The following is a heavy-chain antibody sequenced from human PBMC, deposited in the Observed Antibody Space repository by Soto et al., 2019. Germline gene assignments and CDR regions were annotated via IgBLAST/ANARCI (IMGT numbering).Heavy chain of an antibody. V-gene: IGHV1-69*06. CDR2: IIPIFGTA. J-gene: IGHJ3*02. D-gene: IGHD3-10*01. CDR3: ASYKSCGSGLDAFDI. CDR1: GGTFNSYA. Sequence: QVQLVQSGAEVKKPGSSVKVSCKASGGTFNSYAISWVRQAPAQGLEWMGGIIPIFGTANYAQKFQGRVTIAAGKSTSTGDMGLSSLRCEDTAVYYCASYKSCGSGLDAFDIWGRGRMVSASS.